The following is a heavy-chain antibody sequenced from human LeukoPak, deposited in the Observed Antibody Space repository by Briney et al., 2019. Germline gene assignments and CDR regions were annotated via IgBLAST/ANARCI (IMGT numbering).Heavy chain of an antibody. D-gene: IGHD3-10*01. CDR3: AKGSGAFITMVLGY. J-gene: IGHJ4*02. V-gene: IGHV3-9*01. Sequence: GGSLRLSCAASGFTFDDYAMHWVRQAPGKGLEWVSGISWNSGSIGYADSVKGRFTISRDNAKNSLYLQMNSLRAEDTALYYCAKGSGAFITMVLGYWGQGTLVTVSS. CDR1: GFTFDDYA. CDR2: ISWNSGSI.